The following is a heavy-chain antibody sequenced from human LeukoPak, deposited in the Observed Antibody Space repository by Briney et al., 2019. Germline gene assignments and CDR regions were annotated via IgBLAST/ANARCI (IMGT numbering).Heavy chain of an antibody. V-gene: IGHV5-51*01. J-gene: IGHJ4*02. CDR1: QYHFTNYW. CDR2: IYPGDSDT. D-gene: IGHD4-11*01. Sequence: GASLQISCKASQYHFTNYWIAWLRPLPGKGLEWMGIIYPGDSDTRYSPSFQGQVTMSADKSISTAYLQWSSLQASDTAIYYCAKVMTTVIYYFDYWGQGTLVTVSS. CDR3: AKVMTTVIYYFDY.